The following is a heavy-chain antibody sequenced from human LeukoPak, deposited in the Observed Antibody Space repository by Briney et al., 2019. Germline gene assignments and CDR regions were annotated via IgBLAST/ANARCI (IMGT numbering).Heavy chain of an antibody. V-gene: IGHV3-33*06. D-gene: IGHD5-18*01. J-gene: IGHJ4*02. CDR1: GFTFSGYG. CDR3: AKAQLWQNYFDY. CDR2: IWYDGSNK. Sequence: GGSLRLSCAASGFTFSGYGMPWVRQAPGKGLEWVAVIWYDGSNKYYADSVKGRFTISRDNSKNTLYLQINSPRAEDTAVYYCAKAQLWQNYFDYWGQGTLVTVSS.